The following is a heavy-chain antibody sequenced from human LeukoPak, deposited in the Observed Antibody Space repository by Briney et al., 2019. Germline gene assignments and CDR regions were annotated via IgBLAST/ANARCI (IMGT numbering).Heavy chain of an antibody. D-gene: IGHD2/OR15-2a*01. J-gene: IGHJ4*02. CDR3: TTVSHFYL. CDR2: IKDRGGT. V-gene: IGHV3-15*01. Sequence: GGSLRLSCSASGFTFSEAWLSWVRQAPGKGLEWVGRIKDRGGTDYAVPVEGRFTISRDDSKAILYLQMNSLKTEDTAIYYCTTVSHFYLGGQGALVTVSS. CDR1: GFTFSEAW.